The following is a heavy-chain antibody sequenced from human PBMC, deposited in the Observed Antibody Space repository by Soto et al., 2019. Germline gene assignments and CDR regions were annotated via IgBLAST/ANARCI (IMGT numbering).Heavy chain of an antibody. CDR3: ARVWTTVTNWFDP. D-gene: IGHD4-17*01. CDR1: GGSISSYY. J-gene: IGHJ5*02. V-gene: IGHV4-59*12. Sequence: PSETLSLTCTVSGGSISSYYWSWIRQPPGKGLEWIGYIYHSGSTNYNPSLKSRVTISVDKSKNQFSLKLSSVTAADTAVYYCARVWTTVTNWFDPWGQGTLVTVS. CDR2: IYHSGST.